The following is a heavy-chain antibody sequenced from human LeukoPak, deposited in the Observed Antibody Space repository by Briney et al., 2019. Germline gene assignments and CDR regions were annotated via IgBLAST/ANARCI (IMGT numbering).Heavy chain of an antibody. D-gene: IGHD4-17*01. CDR1: GGSIRSSSYY. V-gene: IGHV4-39*01. CDR2: IYYSGST. J-gene: IGHJ6*03. CDR3: ARLVTEYGDYATYYYYYMDV. Sequence: SETLSLTCTVSGGSIRSSSYYWGWVRQPPGKGLEWIGIIYYSGSTYYNPSLKSRVTISVDTSKNQFSLKLSSVTAADTAVYYCARLVTEYGDYATYYYYYMDVWGKGTTVTISS.